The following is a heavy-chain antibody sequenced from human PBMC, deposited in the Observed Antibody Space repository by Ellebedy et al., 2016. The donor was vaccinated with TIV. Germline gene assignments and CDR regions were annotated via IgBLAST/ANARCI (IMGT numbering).Heavy chain of an antibody. CDR3: AKVADYYHDSSGFPDN. Sequence: PGGSLRLSCAASGFTFSNYGMHWVRQAPGKGLEWVSVISYDGSNKYYEDSVKGRFTISRDNSKTTLYVQMNSLRAEDTAVYYCAKVADYYHDSSGFPDNWGQGTLVTVSS. J-gene: IGHJ4*02. V-gene: IGHV3-30*18. CDR1: GFTFSNYG. D-gene: IGHD3-22*01. CDR2: ISYDGSNK.